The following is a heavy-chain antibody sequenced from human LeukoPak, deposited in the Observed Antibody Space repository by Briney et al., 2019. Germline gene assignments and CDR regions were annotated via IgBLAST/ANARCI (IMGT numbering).Heavy chain of an antibody. CDR1: GCSFTSYG. V-gene: IGHV1-18*01. CDR3: ARDLGNYFHF. CDR2: ISAHNGNT. Sequence: ASVKVSCKASGCSFTSYGISWVRQAPGQGLEWMGWISAHNGNTKYAQEVQGRVIMTTDTSTSTAYMEMRSLRSDDTAVYYCARDLGNYFHFWGQGTLVTVSS. D-gene: IGHD3-10*01. J-gene: IGHJ4*02.